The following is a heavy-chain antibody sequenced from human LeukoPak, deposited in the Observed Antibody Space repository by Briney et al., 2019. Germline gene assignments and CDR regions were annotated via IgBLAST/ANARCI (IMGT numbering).Heavy chain of an antibody. Sequence: GGSLRLSCAASGFTFSSYSMNRVRQAPGKGLEWVSSISSRSSYIYYADSVKGRFTISRDNAKKSLYLQMNSLRAEDTAIYYCARVEATVTSNVFDYWGQGTLVTVSS. CDR1: GFTFSSYS. CDR3: ARVEATVTSNVFDY. J-gene: IGHJ4*02. D-gene: IGHD4-17*01. CDR2: ISSRSSYI. V-gene: IGHV3-21*01.